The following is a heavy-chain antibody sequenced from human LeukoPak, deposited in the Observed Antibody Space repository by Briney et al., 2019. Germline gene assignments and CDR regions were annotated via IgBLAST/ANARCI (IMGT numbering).Heavy chain of an antibody. CDR3: ARSGRSWYDWSDP. D-gene: IGHD6-13*01. CDR2: ISDYNSNR. J-gene: IGHJ5*02. V-gene: IGHV1-18*01. Sequence: GASVKVSCKASGYTFSNYGINWLRQAPGQGLEWMGWISDYNSNRNYVQKVQGRFTLTADTSSSTAYMERRSLTSDDTATYYCARSGRSWYDWSDPWGQGTQVTVSA. CDR1: GYTFSNYG.